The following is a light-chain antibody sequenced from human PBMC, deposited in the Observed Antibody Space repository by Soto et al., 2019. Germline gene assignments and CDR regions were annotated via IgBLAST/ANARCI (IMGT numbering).Light chain of an antibody. CDR3: QQYNNWPFT. CDR2: GAS. CDR1: QSVSSN. J-gene: IGKJ5*01. Sequence: EIVMTQSPATLSVSPGARAPLSCRASQSVSSNLAWYQQKPGQAPRLLIYGASTRATGIPARFSGSGSGTEFTLTISSLQSEDFAVYYCQQYNNWPFTFGQGTRLEI. V-gene: IGKV3-15*01.